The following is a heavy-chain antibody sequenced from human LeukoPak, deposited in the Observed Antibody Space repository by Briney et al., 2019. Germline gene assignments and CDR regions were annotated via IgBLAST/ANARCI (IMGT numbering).Heavy chain of an antibody. V-gene: IGHV3-13*04. CDR1: GFILSSYD. CDR2: IGSAGGT. CDR3: ARVGDNAFDI. D-gene: IGHD3-10*01. Sequence: GGSLRLSCAASGFILSSYDMHWVRQATGKGLEWVSAIGSAGGTYYAGSVKGRFTTSRENAKNSLYLQMNSLRAGDTALYYCARVGDNAFDIWGQGTMGTVSS. J-gene: IGHJ3*02.